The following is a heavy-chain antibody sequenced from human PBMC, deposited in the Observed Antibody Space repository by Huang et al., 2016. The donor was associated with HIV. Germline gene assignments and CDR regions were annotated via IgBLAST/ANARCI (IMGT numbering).Heavy chain of an antibody. Sequence: QLQLQESGPGLVKPSETLSLTCTVSGGSISTSGYYWGWIRQPPGKGLEWIGGIYYSRSTSYNPSLKSRVTISVDTSKSQFSLKLSSVTAADTAVYYCARQDTSGWYADPYYFDYWGQGTLVTVSS. CDR3: ARQDTSGWYADPYYFDY. J-gene: IGHJ4*02. CDR2: IYYSRST. D-gene: IGHD6-19*01. CDR1: GGSISTSGYY. V-gene: IGHV4-39*01.